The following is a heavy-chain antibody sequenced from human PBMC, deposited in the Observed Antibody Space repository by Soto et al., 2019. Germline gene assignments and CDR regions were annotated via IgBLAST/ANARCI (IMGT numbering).Heavy chain of an antibody. CDR1: GYSFTSYW. J-gene: IGHJ4*02. D-gene: IGHD6-6*01. CDR2: IYPGDSDA. Sequence: GESLKISCKGSGYSFTSYWIGWVRQMPGKGLEWMGIIYPGDSDARYSPSFQGQVTISADKSISTAYLQWSSLKASDTAMYYCARAYSSSSVGVDYWGQGTLVTVSS. V-gene: IGHV5-51*01. CDR3: ARAYSSSSVGVDY.